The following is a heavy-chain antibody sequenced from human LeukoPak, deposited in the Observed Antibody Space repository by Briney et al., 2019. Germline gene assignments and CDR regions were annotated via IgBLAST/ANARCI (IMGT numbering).Heavy chain of an antibody. V-gene: IGHV3-30*04. Sequence: GGSLRLSCAASGFTFSSYAMHWVRQAPGKGLEWVAVISYDGSNKYYADSVKGRFTISRDNSKNTLYLQMNSLRAEDTAVYYCARDKSDTAMVYHYWYFDLWGRGTLVTVSS. J-gene: IGHJ2*01. D-gene: IGHD5-18*01. CDR3: ARDKSDTAMVYHYWYFDL. CDR2: ISYDGSNK. CDR1: GFTFSSYA.